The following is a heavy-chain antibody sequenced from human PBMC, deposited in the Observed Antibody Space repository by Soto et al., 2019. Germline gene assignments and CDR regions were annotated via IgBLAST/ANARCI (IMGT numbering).Heavy chain of an antibody. CDR3: ARHVLLGARRSYYYYYGMDV. CDR2: IYYSGST. J-gene: IGHJ6*02. Sequence: SETLSLTCTVSGGSISSSSYYWGWIRQPPGKGLEWIGSIYYSGSTYYNPSLKSRVTISVDTSKNQFSLKLSSVTAADTAVYYCARHVLLGARRSYYYYYGMDVWGQGTTVTVSS. V-gene: IGHV4-39*01. D-gene: IGHD6-6*01. CDR1: GGSISSSSYY.